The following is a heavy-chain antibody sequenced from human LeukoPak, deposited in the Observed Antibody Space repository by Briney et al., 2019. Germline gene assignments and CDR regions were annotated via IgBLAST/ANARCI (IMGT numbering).Heavy chain of an antibody. CDR1: GLTFSSYG. CDR3: ASTYYYGSGSYRNYYYYYMDV. J-gene: IGHJ6*03. V-gene: IGHV3-30*02. Sequence: SGGSLRLSCAASGLTFSSYGMHWVRQAPGKGLEWVSFIRYDGSNEYYADSVRGRFTISRDNSKNTLYLQMNSLRAEDTAVYYCASTYYYGSGSYRNYYYYYMDVWGKGTTVTISS. CDR2: IRYDGSNE. D-gene: IGHD3-10*01.